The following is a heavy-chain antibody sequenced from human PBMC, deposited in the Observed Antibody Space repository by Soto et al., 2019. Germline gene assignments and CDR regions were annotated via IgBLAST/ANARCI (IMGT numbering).Heavy chain of an antibody. D-gene: IGHD2-15*01. CDR3: AHRHPQCSGGDRKSRYFEY. J-gene: IGHJ4*01. Sequence: CGPTLVNPTQTLTLTCTFSGFSLSTTDLGVGWIRQPPGKSLECLALIYWNDDKRYSPCLKSRLTITKDTSKNQVVLTMTDMGPVDTATYYRAHRHPQCSGGDRKSRYFEYWGKEILVNVSS. CDR1: GFSLSTTDLG. V-gene: IGHV2-5*01. CDR2: IYWNDDK.